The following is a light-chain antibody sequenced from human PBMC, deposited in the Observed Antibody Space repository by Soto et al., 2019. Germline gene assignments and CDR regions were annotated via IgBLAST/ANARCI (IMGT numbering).Light chain of an antibody. V-gene: IGKV3-15*01. J-gene: IGKJ1*01. CDR3: QQYNNWPGT. CDR2: GAS. CDR1: QSISGN. Sequence: EIIMTQSPATLSVSPGERVTLSCRASQSISGNLAWYQHKPGQAPRLLISGASARATGFPARFSGSGSGTEFTLTISSLQSEDFAVYYCQQYNNWPGTFGQGNKVEIK.